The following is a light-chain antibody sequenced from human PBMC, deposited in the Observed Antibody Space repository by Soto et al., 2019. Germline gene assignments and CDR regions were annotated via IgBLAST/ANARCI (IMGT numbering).Light chain of an antibody. Sequence: QSALTQPPSSSVSPGQSVTISCTGTSSDIGAYNYVSWYQQHPGKAPKFMIYEVSKRPSGVPDRFSGSKSGNTASLTVSGLQAEDEADYYCSAYAGRYTFVFGTGTKVTVL. V-gene: IGLV2-8*01. CDR3: SAYAGRYTFV. CDR1: SSDIGAYNY. J-gene: IGLJ1*01. CDR2: EVS.